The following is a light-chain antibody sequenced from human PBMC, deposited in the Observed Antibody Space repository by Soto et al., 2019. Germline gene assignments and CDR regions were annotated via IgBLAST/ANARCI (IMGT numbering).Light chain of an antibody. V-gene: IGKV3-20*01. CDR3: HHCGGSQP. CDR2: GAS. Sequence: EIVLTQSPGTLSLSPGERATLSCRASQSISSSNLVWYQQKPGQAPRLLIYGASSRATGIPDSFSGSGSGTDFTLTISSLEPEDFAVYFCHHCGGSQPFGQGTKVETK. J-gene: IGKJ1*01. CDR1: QSISSSN.